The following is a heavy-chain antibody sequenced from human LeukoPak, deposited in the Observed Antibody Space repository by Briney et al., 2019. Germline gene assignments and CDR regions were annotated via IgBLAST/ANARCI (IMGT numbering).Heavy chain of an antibody. Sequence: GGSLRLSCAASGFSISDYWMSWVRQAPGKGLEWVANIKEDGSEKYYVDSVKGRFTISRDNAKNSLYLQMNSLRAEDTAVYYCARVTAPKGFDYWGQGTLVTVSS. V-gene: IGHV3-7*01. CDR2: IKEDGSEK. CDR1: GFSISDYW. J-gene: IGHJ4*02. CDR3: ARVTAPKGFDY. D-gene: IGHD5-18*01.